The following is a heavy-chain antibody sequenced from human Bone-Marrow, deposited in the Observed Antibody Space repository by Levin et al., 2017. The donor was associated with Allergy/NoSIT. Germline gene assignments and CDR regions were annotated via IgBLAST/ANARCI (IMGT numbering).Heavy chain of an antibody. CDR2: IIPTFGTA. V-gene: IGHV1-69*13. CDR3: ARDVTLRYCSSTSCYGNAAFDY. D-gene: IGHD2-2*01. Sequence: SVKVSCKASGGTFSSYAISWLRQAPGQGLEWMGGIIPTFGTANYAQKFQGRVTITADESTSTAYMELSSLRSEDTAVYYCARDVTLRYCSSTSCYGNAAFDYWGQGTLVTVSS. CDR1: GGTFSSYA. J-gene: IGHJ4*02.